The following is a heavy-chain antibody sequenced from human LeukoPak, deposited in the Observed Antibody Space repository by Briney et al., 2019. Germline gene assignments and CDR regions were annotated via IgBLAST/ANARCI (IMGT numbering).Heavy chain of an antibody. V-gene: IGHV3-7*01. CDR1: GFTFSSYW. Sequence: GGSLRLSCAASGFTFSSYWMSWVRQAPGKGLEWVANIKQDGSEKYYVDSVKGRFTISRDNAKNSLYLQMNSLRAEDTAVYYCARDYYGSGYNWFDPWGQGTLVTVSS. J-gene: IGHJ5*02. CDR2: IKQDGSEK. CDR3: ARDYYGSGYNWFDP. D-gene: IGHD3-10*01.